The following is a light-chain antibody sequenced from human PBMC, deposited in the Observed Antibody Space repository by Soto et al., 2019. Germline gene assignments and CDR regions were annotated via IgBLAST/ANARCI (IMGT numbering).Light chain of an antibody. Sequence: ETVLTQSPATLSSFPGDRVTLSCRASQYINTRLAWYQHRPGQAPRLLIYQTSIRAAGIPDRFSGSESGADLPLAKSSIQPEDFAVYYREQRCNWPLTVSAGTKVDIK. J-gene: IGKJ4*01. CDR2: QTS. CDR1: QYINTR. V-gene: IGKV3D-11*03. CDR3: EQRCNWPLT.